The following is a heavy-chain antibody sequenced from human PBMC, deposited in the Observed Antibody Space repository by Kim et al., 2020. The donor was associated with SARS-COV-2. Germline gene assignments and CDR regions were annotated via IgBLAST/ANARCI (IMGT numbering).Heavy chain of an antibody. D-gene: IGHD6-6*01. CDR1: GFTFSSYA. Sequence: GGSLRLSCAASGFTFSSYAMSWVRQAPGKGLEWVSAISGSGGSTYYADSVKGRFTISRDNSKNTLYLQMNSLRAEDTAVYYCAKDPLTPALYSSSSGYFDYWGQGTLVTVSS. CDR3: AKDPLTPALYSSSSGYFDY. V-gene: IGHV3-23*01. CDR2: ISGSGGST. J-gene: IGHJ4*02.